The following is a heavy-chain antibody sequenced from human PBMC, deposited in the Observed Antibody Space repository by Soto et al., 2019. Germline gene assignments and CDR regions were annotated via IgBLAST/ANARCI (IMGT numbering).Heavy chain of an antibody. D-gene: IGHD4-17*01. Sequence: QVRLEESGPGLVKPSETLSLICSVSGGSVNNANYFWNWIRHHPENGLEWIGYIYYRGSTRYNPSFKTRATLSIDTSKYQFSLRLNSVTVADTAVYFCARDADYGGSRGGMDVWGRGTTVTVSS. CDR1: GGSVNNANYF. CDR2: IYYRGST. CDR3: ARDADYGGSRGGMDV. J-gene: IGHJ6*02. V-gene: IGHV4-31*03.